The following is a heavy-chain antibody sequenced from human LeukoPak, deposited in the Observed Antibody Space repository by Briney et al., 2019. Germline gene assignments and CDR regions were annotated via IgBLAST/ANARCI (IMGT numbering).Heavy chain of an antibody. CDR1: GYTFTGYY. J-gene: IGHJ6*03. V-gene: IGHV1-2*02. CDR2: INPNSGGT. Sequence: ASVKVSCKASGYTFTGYYMHWVRQAPGQGLEWMGWINPNSGGTNYAQKFQGRVTMTRDTSISTAYMELSRLRSDDTAVYYCARGDCSSTSCHYYHYYMDVWGKGTTVTVSS. CDR3: ARGDCSSTSCHYYHYYMDV. D-gene: IGHD2-2*01.